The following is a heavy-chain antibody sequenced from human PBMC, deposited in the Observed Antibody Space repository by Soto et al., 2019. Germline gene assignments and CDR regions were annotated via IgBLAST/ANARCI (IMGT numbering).Heavy chain of an antibody. J-gene: IGHJ6*02. D-gene: IGHD6-19*01. CDR1: GFTFSNAW. CDR3: TTGLYSSGWYPGDYYGMDV. CDR2: IKSKTDGGTT. Sequence: GGSLRLSCAASGFTFSNAWMSWVRQAPGKGLEWVGRIKSKTDGGTTDDAAPVKGRFTISRDDSKNTLYLQMNSLKTEDTAVYYCTTGLYSSGWYPGDYYGMDVWGQGTTVTVSS. V-gene: IGHV3-15*01.